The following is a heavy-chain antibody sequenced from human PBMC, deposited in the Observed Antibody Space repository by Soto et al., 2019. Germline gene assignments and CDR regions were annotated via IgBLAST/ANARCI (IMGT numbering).Heavy chain of an antibody. Sequence: ASVKVSCKASGYTFTSYYMHWVRQAPGQGLEWMGIINPSGGSTSYAQKFQGRVTMTRDTSTSTVYMELSSLRSEDTAVYYCARDRRVVVVAATQDMYDSRGYYYKWGQGTLVTVSS. CDR2: INPSGGST. CDR1: GYTFTSYY. D-gene: IGHD3-22*01. J-gene: IGHJ4*02. V-gene: IGHV1-46*01. CDR3: ARDRRVVVVAATQDMYDSRGYYYK.